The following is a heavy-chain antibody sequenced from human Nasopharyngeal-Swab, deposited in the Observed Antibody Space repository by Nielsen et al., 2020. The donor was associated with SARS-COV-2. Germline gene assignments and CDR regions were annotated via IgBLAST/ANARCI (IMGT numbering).Heavy chain of an antibody. CDR1: GGTFSSYA. D-gene: IGHD6-6*01. Sequence: SVKVSCKASGGTFSSYAISWVRQAPGQGLEWMGRIIPILGIANYAQKFQGRVTITADKSTSTAYMELSSLRSEDTAVYYCARGIGSSSRGYFDYWGRGTLVTVSS. CDR3: ARGIGSSSRGYFDY. J-gene: IGHJ4*02. CDR2: IIPILGIA. V-gene: IGHV1-69*04.